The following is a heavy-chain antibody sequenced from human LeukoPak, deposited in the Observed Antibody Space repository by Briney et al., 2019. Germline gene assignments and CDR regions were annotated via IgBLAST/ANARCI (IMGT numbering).Heavy chain of an antibody. Sequence: GGSLRLSCSASGFTFSSYGMHWVRQAPGKGLEYVSGISCKGGSTYYADSVKGRFTISRDNSKNTLHLQMSSLRADDTAVYYCVKPRTWADFDYWGQGTLVTVSS. CDR2: ISCKGGST. CDR1: GFTFSSYG. D-gene: IGHD3-16*01. J-gene: IGHJ4*02. CDR3: VKPRTWADFDY. V-gene: IGHV3-64D*09.